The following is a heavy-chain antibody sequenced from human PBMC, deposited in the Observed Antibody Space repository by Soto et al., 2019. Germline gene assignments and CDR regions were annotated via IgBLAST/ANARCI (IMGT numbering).Heavy chain of an antibody. J-gene: IGHJ4*02. CDR1: GFTFISYA. V-gene: IGHV3-23*01. CDR3: AKDGSGSYYQGYY. Sequence: GGSLRLSCAASGFTFISYAMSWVRQAPGKGLEWVSAISGSGGSTYYADSVKGRFTISRDNSKNTLYLQMNSLRAEDTAVYYCAKDGSGSYYQGYYWGQGDVVTVSS. CDR2: ISGSGGST. D-gene: IGHD3-10*01.